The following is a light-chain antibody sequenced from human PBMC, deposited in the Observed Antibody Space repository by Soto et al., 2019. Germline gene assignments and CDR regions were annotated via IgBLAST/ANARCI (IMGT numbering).Light chain of an antibody. CDR3: AACDDPVNGIYG. CDR1: SSNIGSNT. Sequence: QSVLTQPPSASGTPGQRVTISCSGSSSNIGSNTVSWYQHLPGTAPKLLIYSNNQRPSGVPDRFSGSKSGTSASLAISGLQSEDEADYYCAACDDPVNGIYGFGNGTKVTVL. CDR2: SNN. V-gene: IGLV1-44*01. J-gene: IGLJ1*01.